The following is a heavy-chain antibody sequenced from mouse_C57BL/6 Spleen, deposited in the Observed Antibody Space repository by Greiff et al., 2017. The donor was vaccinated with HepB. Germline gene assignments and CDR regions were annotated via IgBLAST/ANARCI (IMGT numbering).Heavy chain of an antibody. V-gene: IGHV1-81*01. CDR1: GYTFTSYG. Sequence: QVQLQQSGAELARPGASVKLSCKASGYTFTSYGISWVKQRTGQGLEWIGEIYPRSGNTYYNEKFKGKATLTADKSSSTAYMERRSLTSEDSAVYFCARLGAALAYWGQGTLVTVSA. CDR3: ARLGAALAY. D-gene: IGHD3-1*01. CDR2: IYPRSGNT. J-gene: IGHJ3*01.